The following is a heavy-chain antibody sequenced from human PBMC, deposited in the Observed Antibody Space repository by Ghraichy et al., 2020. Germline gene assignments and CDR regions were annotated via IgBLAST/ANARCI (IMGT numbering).Heavy chain of an antibody. J-gene: IGHJ6*02. V-gene: IGHV4-61*01. CDR3: AREGYCSGGSCYEYYYGMDV. CDR1: GGSVSSGSYY. Sequence: SETLSLTCTVSGGSVSSGSYYWSWIRQPPGKGLEWIGYIYYSGSTNYNPSLKSRVTISVDTSKNQFSLKLSSVTAADTAVYYCAREGYCSGGSCYEYYYGMDVWGQGTTVTVSS. CDR2: IYYSGST. D-gene: IGHD2-15*01.